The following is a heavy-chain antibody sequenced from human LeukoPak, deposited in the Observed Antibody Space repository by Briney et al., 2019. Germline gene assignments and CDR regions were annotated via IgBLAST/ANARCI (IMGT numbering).Heavy chain of an antibody. CDR3: AGPRPYYYGSGSYYNLDY. CDR1: GYTFTGYY. CDR2: INPNSGGT. J-gene: IGHJ4*02. V-gene: IGHV1-2*02. Sequence: ASVKVSCKASGYTFTGYYMHWVRQAPGQGLEWMGWINPNSGGTNYAQKFQGRVTMTRGTSISTAYMELSRLRSDDTAVYYCAGPRPYYYGSGSYYNLDYWGQGTLVTVSS. D-gene: IGHD3-10*01.